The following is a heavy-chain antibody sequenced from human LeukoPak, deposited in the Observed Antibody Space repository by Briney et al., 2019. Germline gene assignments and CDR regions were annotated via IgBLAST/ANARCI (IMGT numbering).Heavy chain of an antibody. Sequence: RPGGSLRLSCAASGFTFSTYAMSWVRQAPGKGLEWVSRFSGSDGTTYYADSVKGRFTISRDNSKNTLYLQMNSLRAEDTAVYYCAKDRWDCSGGTCYQGVFDIWGQGTMVTVSS. J-gene: IGHJ3*02. CDR1: GFTFSTYA. D-gene: IGHD2-15*01. CDR3: AKDRWDCSGGTCYQGVFDI. V-gene: IGHV3-23*01. CDR2: FSGSDGTT.